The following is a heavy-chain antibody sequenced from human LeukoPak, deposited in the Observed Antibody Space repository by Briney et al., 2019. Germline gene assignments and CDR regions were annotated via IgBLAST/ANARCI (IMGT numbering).Heavy chain of an antibody. J-gene: IGHJ4*02. D-gene: IGHD4-23*01. CDR2: ISDNGGYT. CDR3: ARRAGGYSHPYDY. CDR1: GFTFSSYG. V-gene: IGHV3-23*01. Sequence: GGSLRLSCAASGFTFSSYGMSWVRQAPGKGLEWVSTISDNGGYTYYADSVKGRFTISRDNSKNTLYLQMNSLRAEDTAVYYCARRAGGYSHPYDYWGQGTLVTVSS.